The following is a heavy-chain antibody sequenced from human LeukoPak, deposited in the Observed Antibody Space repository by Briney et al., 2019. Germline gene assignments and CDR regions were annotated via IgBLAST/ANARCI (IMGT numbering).Heavy chain of an antibody. CDR1: GGSISSSSYY. D-gene: IGHD2-15*01. V-gene: IGHV4-39*07. CDR2: IYYSGST. J-gene: IGHJ5*02. Sequence: SETLSLTCTVSGGSISSSSYYWGWIRQPPGKGLEWIGRIYYSGSTYYNPSLKSRVTISVDTSKNQCSLKLSSMTAADTAVYYCERERGYCSGGSCYWFDPWGQGTLVTVSS. CDR3: ERERGYCSGGSCYWFDP.